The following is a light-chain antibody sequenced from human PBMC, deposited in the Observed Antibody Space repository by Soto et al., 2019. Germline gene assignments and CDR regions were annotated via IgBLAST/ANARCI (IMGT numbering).Light chain of an antibody. J-gene: IGLJ2*01. CDR3: CSHAGIYTALL. Sequence: QSVLTQPRSVSGSPGQSVTISCTGTSSDVGGHNFVSWYQQHPGKAPKFIIYDVSQRPSGVPDRFSGSKSGNTASLTISGLQAEDEADYYCCSHAGIYTALLFGGGTKVTVL. V-gene: IGLV2-11*01. CDR1: SSDVGGHNF. CDR2: DVS.